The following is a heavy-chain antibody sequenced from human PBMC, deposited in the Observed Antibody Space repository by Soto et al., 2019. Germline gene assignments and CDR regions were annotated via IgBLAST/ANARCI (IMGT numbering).Heavy chain of an antibody. CDR1: GGSFSGYY. J-gene: IGHJ5*02. Sequence: SETLSLTCAVYGGSFSGYYWNWIRQPPGKGLEWIGEINHSGSTNYNPSLKSRVTISVDTSKNQFSLKLSSVTAADTAVYYCARVHFWSGYYIRWFDPWGQGTLVTVSS. V-gene: IGHV4-34*01. D-gene: IGHD3-3*02. CDR3: ARVHFWSGYYIRWFDP. CDR2: INHSGST.